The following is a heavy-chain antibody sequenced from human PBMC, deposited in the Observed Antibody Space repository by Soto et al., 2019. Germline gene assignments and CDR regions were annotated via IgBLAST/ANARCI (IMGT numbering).Heavy chain of an antibody. CDR2: TYYRSRWYN. Sequence: PSQALSLTCAISGDSVSSTSAAWNWIRQSPSRGLEWLGKTYYRSRWYNDYAVSVKSRITINPDTSKNQFSLQLNSVTPDDTAVYYCVREEILVAYNCFDPWGQGTLVPVSS. J-gene: IGHJ5*02. CDR3: VREEILVAYNCFDP. V-gene: IGHV6-1*01. CDR1: GDSVSSTSAA. D-gene: IGHD2-15*01.